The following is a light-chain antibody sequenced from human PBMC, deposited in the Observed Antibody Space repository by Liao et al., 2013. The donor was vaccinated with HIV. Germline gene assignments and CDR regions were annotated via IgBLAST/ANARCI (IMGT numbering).Light chain of an antibody. CDR1: NIGSKG. V-gene: IGLV3-21*01. J-gene: IGLJ2*01. Sequence: SYELTQPPSVSVAPGKTARITCGGNNIGSKGVHWYQQKPGQSPVLVIFQDTKRPSGIPERFSGSNSGNTATLTISGTQTVDEADYYCQAWDSSTDMVFGGGTELTVL. CDR3: QAWDSSTDMV. CDR2: QDT.